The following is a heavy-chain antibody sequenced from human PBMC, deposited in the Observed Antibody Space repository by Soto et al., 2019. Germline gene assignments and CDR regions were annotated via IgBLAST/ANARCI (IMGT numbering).Heavy chain of an antibody. CDR2: ISSSGDST. Sequence: QPGGSLRLSCAASGFIFSTYAMNWVRQAPGKGLEWVSAISSSGDSTYYVESVRGRFTISRDNSISTLYLQMSSLRNEDTAVYYCAHPRGYGVFDAVDIWGQGTMVTVSS. V-gene: IGHV3-23*01. CDR1: GFIFSTYA. J-gene: IGHJ3*02. D-gene: IGHD4-17*01. CDR3: AHPRGYGVFDAVDI.